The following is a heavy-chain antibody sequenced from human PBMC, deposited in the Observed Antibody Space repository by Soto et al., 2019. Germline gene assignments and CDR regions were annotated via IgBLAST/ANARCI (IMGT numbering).Heavy chain of an antibody. CDR1: GCTFTSYY. D-gene: IGHD3-3*01. Sequence: ASVKVSCKASGCTFTSYYMHWVRQAPGQGLEWMGIINPSGGSTSYAQKFQGRVTMTRDTSTSTVYMELSSLRSEDTAVYYCARDLTIFGVVNPTNYYYGMDVWGQGTTVTVSS. V-gene: IGHV1-46*01. J-gene: IGHJ6*02. CDR3: ARDLTIFGVVNPTNYYYGMDV. CDR2: INPSGGST.